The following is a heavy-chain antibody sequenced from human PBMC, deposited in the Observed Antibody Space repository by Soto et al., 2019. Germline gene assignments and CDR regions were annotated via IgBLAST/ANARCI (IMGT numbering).Heavy chain of an antibody. CDR1: GYTFTSYD. J-gene: IGHJ4*02. CDR3: ARGTQGGYSGYDYDPAFDY. Sequence: ASVKVSCKASGYTFTSYDINWVRQATGQGLEWMGWMSPNSGNTGYAQKFQGRVTMTRNTSISTAYMGLSSLRSEDTAVYYCARGTQGGYSGYDYDPAFDYWGQGTLVTVSS. V-gene: IGHV1-8*01. D-gene: IGHD5-12*01. CDR2: MSPNSGNT.